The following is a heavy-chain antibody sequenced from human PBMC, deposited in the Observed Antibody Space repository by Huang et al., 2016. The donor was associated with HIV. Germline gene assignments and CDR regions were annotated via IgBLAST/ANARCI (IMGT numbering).Heavy chain of an antibody. CDR1: GFILGSYA. J-gene: IGHJ3*02. CDR2: ISDDGSNK. CDR3: ARVTGNYYDSSGYYSDAFDI. V-gene: IGHV3-30-3*01. D-gene: IGHD3-22*01. Sequence: QVQRVESGGGVVQPGRSLRLSCAASGFILGSYAMHWVSQAPGKGLDGVAVISDDGSNKYYTDSVKGRFTISRDNSKNTLYLQMNSLRAEDTAVYYCARVTGNYYDSSGYYSDAFDIWGQGTMVTVSS.